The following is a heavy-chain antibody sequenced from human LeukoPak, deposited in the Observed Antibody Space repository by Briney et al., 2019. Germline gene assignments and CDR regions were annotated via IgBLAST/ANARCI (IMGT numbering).Heavy chain of an antibody. CDR2: ISYDGSNK. V-gene: IGHV3-30*18. Sequence: GGSLRLSCAASGFTFSSYGMHWVRQAPGKGLEWVAVISYDGSNKYYADSVKGRFTISRDNSKNTLYLQMNSLRAEDTAAYYCAKGQWELRYYYYGMDVWGQGTTVTVSS. D-gene: IGHD1-26*01. J-gene: IGHJ6*02. CDR3: AKGQWELRYYYYGMDV. CDR1: GFTFSSYG.